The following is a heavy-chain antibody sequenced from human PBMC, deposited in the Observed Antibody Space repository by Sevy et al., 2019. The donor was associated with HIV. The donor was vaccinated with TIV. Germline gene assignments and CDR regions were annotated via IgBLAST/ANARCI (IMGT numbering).Heavy chain of an antibody. CDR2: ISAYNGNT. CDR1: GYTFTSYG. CDR3: ARESGSGSYYGYYYYGMDV. D-gene: IGHD3-10*01. J-gene: IGHJ6*02. V-gene: IGHV1-18*01. Sequence: ASVKVSCKASGYTFTSYGISWVRQAPGQGLEWMEWISAYNGNTNYAQKLQGRVTMTTDTSTSTAYMELRSLRSDDTAVYYCARESGSGSYYGYYYYGMDVWGQGTTVTVSS.